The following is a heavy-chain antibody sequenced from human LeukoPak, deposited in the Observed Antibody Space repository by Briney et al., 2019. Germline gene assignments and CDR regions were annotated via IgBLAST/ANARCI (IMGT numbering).Heavy chain of an antibody. CDR1: GFTISSYG. CDR3: AKSFYSIAVAGTDWFDP. V-gene: IGHV3-30*02. Sequence: GGSLRLSCVVSGFTISSYGMHWVRQAPGKGLEWVAFIRYDGSYKKYADSVKGRFTISRDNSKNTLYLQMNSLRAEDTAVYYCAKSFYSIAVAGTDWFDPWGQGTLVTVSS. CDR2: IRYDGSYK. D-gene: IGHD6-19*01. J-gene: IGHJ5*02.